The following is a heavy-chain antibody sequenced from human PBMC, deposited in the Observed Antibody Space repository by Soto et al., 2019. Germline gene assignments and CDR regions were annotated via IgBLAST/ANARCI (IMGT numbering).Heavy chain of an antibody. V-gene: IGHV1-69*13. CDR2: IIPIFGTA. CDR1: GGTFSSYA. Sequence: ASVKVSCKASGGTFSSYAISWVRQAPGQGLEWMGGIIPIFGTANYAQKFQGRVTITADESTSTAYMELSSLRSEDTAVYYCARGEDLDRYSDIWGQGTMVTVPS. J-gene: IGHJ3*02. CDR3: ARGEDLDRYSDI. D-gene: IGHD1-1*01.